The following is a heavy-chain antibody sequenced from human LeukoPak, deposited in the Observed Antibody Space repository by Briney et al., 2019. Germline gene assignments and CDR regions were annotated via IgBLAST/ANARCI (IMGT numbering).Heavy chain of an antibody. CDR1: DDSFSSHY. Sequence: PSETLSLTCAVSDDSFSSHYWTWIRQPPGKGLEWIGYISYIGTTNYNPSLKSRVTISIDTSKNQFSLKLSSVTAADTAVYYCARDLVTVTKGLDIWGQGTTVSVSS. CDR3: ARDLVTVTKGLDI. J-gene: IGHJ3*02. D-gene: IGHD4-17*01. V-gene: IGHV4-59*11. CDR2: ISYIGTT.